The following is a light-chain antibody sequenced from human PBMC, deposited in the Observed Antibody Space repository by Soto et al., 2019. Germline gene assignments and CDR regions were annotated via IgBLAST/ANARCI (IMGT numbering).Light chain of an antibody. CDR2: GAS. V-gene: IGKV1-39*01. CDR1: RTINTY. CDR3: QQSYSTPQT. J-gene: IGKJ1*01. Sequence: DVRMTQSPSSLSASGGDTMTITCRASRTINTYLNWLQQKPGEPPRLLIYGASTLHDGVPSRFSGSGSEAEFSLTIRALQPEDFATYYCQQSYSTPQTFGQGTKVDI.